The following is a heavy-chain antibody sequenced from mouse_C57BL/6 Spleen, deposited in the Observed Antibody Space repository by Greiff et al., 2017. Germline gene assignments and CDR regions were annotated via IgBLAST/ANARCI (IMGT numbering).Heavy chain of an antibody. CDR1: GYTFTSYW. D-gene: IGHD1-1*01. J-gene: IGHJ2*01. CDR2: IHPSDSDT. V-gene: IGHV1-74*01. Sequence: QVQLQQPGAELVKPGASVKVSCKASGYTFTSYWMHWVKQRPGQGLEWIGRIHPSDSDTNYNQKFKGKATLTVDKSSSTAYMQLSRLTSEDSAVYYCAIEDYYGSSYFDYWGQGTTLTVSS. CDR3: AIEDYYGSSYFDY.